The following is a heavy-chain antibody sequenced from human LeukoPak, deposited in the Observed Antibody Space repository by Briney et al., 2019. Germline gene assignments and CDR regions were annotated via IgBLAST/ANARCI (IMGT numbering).Heavy chain of an antibody. V-gene: IGHV4-59*08. D-gene: IGHD3-9*01. Sequence: SETLSLTCTVSGGSISSYYWSWIRQAPGKGLEWIGYIYYSGSTNYNPSLKSRVTISVDTSKNQFSLKLSSVTAADTAVYYCATATGILTGYGAFDIWGQGTMVTVSS. J-gene: IGHJ3*02. CDR3: ATATGILTGYGAFDI. CDR1: GGSISSYY. CDR2: IYYSGST.